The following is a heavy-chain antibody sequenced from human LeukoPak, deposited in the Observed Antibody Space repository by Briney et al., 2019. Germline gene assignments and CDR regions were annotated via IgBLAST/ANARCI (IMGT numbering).Heavy chain of an antibody. CDR2: ISGSGGST. CDR3: AKAAAGTLLSFDY. Sequence: GGSLRLSCAASGFTFSDYYMSWIRQAPGKGLEWVSSISGSGGSTYYADSVKGRFTISRDNSKNTLFLLMNSLRAEDTAVYYCAKAAAGTLLSFDYWGQGTLVTVSS. D-gene: IGHD6-13*01. CDR1: GFTFSDYY. J-gene: IGHJ4*02. V-gene: IGHV3-23*01.